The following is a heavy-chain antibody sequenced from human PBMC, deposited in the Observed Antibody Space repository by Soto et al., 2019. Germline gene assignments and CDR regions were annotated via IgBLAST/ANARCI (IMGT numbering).Heavy chain of an antibody. CDR2: LIPIYDEP. V-gene: IGHV1-69*06. Sequence: QVQLVQSGAEVKSPGSSVKVSCKTSGFTFNVYGIHWVRQAPGQGLEWMGGLIPIYDEPDYAQKFQGRVTITADKSTTTVHLELSSLRSEDTAVYFCARVRDPHLDHYGLDVW. J-gene: IGHJ6*01. CDR3: ARVRDPHLDHYGLDV. CDR1: GFTFNVYG.